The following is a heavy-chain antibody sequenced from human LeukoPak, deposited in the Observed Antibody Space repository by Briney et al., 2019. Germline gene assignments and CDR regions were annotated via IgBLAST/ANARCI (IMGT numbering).Heavy chain of an antibody. CDR2: IYPGDSDT. J-gene: IGHJ4*02. CDR3: ARHPYRYGALFYFDY. CDR1: GYSFTSYW. D-gene: IGHD4-17*01. V-gene: IGHV5-51*01. Sequence: GESLQISCKGSGYSFTSYWIGWVRQMPGKGLEWMGIIYPGDSDTRYSPSFQGQVTISADKSISTAYLQWSSLKASDTAMYYCARHPYRYGALFYFDYWGQGTLVTVSS.